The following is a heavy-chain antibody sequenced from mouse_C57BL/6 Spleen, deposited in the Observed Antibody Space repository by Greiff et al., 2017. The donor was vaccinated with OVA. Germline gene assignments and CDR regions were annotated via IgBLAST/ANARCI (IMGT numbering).Heavy chain of an antibody. CDR1: GFNIKDDY. D-gene: IGHD1-1*01. Sequence: VHVKQSGAELVRPGASVKLSCTASGFNIKDDYMHWVKQRPEQGLEWIGWIDPENGDTEYASKFQGKATITADTSSNTAYLQLSSLTSEDTAVYYCTTLDYYGSRFAYWGQGTLVTVSA. CDR3: TTLDYYGSRFAY. V-gene: IGHV14-4*01. J-gene: IGHJ3*01. CDR2: IDPENGDT.